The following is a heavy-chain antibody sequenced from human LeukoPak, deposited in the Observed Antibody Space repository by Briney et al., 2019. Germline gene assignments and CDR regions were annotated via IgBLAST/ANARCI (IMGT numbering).Heavy chain of an antibody. Sequence: GGPLRLSCAVSGFTFSSYEMNWVRQAPGKGLEWVSCISSSGSPIYYADSVKGRFTISRDNAKNSLFLQMNSLRAEDTAVYYCARDFYDSGSYWAFDIWGQGTMVTVSS. V-gene: IGHV3-48*03. D-gene: IGHD3-10*01. J-gene: IGHJ3*02. CDR2: ISSSGSPI. CDR1: GFTFSSYE. CDR3: ARDFYDSGSYWAFDI.